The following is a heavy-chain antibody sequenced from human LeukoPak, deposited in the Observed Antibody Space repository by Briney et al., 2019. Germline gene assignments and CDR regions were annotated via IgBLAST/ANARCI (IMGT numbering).Heavy chain of an antibody. CDR3: ARDSYSGNYLDY. J-gene: IGHJ4*02. V-gene: IGHV3-30-3*01. CDR2: ISSDGSTK. D-gene: IGHD1-26*01. CDR1: GFTFSSYA. Sequence: HSGGSLRLSCAASGFTFSSYAMSWVRQAPGKGLEWVAVISSDGSTKYYADSVKGRFTISRDNSKNTLFLQMNSLRAEDTAVYYCARDSYSGNYLDYWGQGTLVIISS.